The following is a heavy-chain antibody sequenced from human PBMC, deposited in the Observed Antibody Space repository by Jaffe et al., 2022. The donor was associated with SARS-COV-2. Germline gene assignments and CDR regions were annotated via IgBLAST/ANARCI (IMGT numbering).Heavy chain of an antibody. Sequence: EVQLVESGGGLVQPGGSLRVSCEASGFTFSDYWMTWVRQAPGKGLEWVAIINQDGSQKFYVDSVRGRFTISRDNAKNSLYLQMNNLRAEDTAAYYCAKQSVGAGFDPWGQGTQVTVSS. CDR1: GFTFSDYW. D-gene: IGHD1-26*01. J-gene: IGHJ5*02. V-gene: IGHV3-7*01. CDR2: INQDGSQK. CDR3: AKQSVGAGFDP.